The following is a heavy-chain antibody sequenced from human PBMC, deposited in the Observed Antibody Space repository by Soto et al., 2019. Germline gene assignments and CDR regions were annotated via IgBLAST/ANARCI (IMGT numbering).Heavy chain of an antibody. CDR2: ISYDGSNK. CDR1: GFTFSSYG. J-gene: IGHJ5*02. Sequence: PVGSLRLSGAASGFTFSSYGMHWVRQAPGKGLEWVAVISYDGSNKYYADSVKGRFTISRDNSKNTLYLQMNSLRAEDTAVYYCAKCPGVAAAGPPFDPWGQGTLVTVSS. CDR3: AKCPGVAAAGPPFDP. V-gene: IGHV3-30*18. D-gene: IGHD6-13*01.